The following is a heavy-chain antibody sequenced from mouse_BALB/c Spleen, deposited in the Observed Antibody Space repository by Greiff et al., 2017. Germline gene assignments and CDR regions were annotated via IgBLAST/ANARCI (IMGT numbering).Heavy chain of an antibody. J-gene: IGHJ4*01. CDR3: ARLITTAMDY. D-gene: IGHD1-2*01. Sequence: VQLQQSGAELVKPGASVKLSCTASGFNIKDTYMHWVKQRPDQGLEWIGRIDPANGNTKYDPKFQGKATITADTSSNTAYLQLSSLTSEDTAVYYCARLITTAMDYWGQGTSVTVSS. CDR2: IDPANGNT. CDR1: GFNIKDTY. V-gene: IGHV14-3*02.